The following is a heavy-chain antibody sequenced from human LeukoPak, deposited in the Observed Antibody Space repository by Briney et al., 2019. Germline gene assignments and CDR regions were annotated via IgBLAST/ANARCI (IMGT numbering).Heavy chain of an antibody. J-gene: IGHJ4*02. CDR2: IRGRGNGGR. CDR3: ARDGGLNTNFDY. CDR1: GFTFSVHD. D-gene: IGHD2-15*01. V-gene: IGHV3-23*01. Sequence: GGSLRLSCATSGFTFSVHDMNWVRQAPGKGLEWVSSIRGRGNGGRYYADSVKGRFTISRDDSENTLFLEMNSLRAEDTAVYYCARDGGLNTNFDYWGQGTLVTVSS.